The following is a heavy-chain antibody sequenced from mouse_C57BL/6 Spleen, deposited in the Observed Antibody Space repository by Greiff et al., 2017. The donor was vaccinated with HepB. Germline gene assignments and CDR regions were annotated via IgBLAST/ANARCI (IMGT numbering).Heavy chain of an antibody. D-gene: IGHD2-3*01. CDR2: IRSKSNNYAT. J-gene: IGHJ4*01. CDR3: VRGSIYDGYPYAMDY. Sequence: EVKLVESGGGLVQPKGSLKLSCAASGFSFNTYAMNWVRQAPGKGLEWVARIRSKSNNYATYYADSVKDRFTISRDDSESMLYLQMNNLKTEDTAMYYCVRGSIYDGYPYAMDYWGQGTSVTVSS. CDR1: GFSFNTYA. V-gene: IGHV10-1*01.